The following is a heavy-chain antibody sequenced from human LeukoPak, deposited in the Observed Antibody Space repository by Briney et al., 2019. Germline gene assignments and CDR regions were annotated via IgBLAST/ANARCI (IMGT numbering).Heavy chain of an antibody. D-gene: IGHD1-14*01. J-gene: IGHJ4*02. CDR2: INLNSGDT. Sequence: ASVKVSCKPSGYSFTGYYMHWMRQAPGQGVEWMGWINLNSGDTNYAEKFQVRVTMTRDTSISTAYVELSRLRYDDTAVYYCASWAGGNAPVASFDYWGQGTLVTVSS. CDR3: ASWAGGNAPVASFDY. V-gene: IGHV1-2*02. CDR1: GYSFTGYY.